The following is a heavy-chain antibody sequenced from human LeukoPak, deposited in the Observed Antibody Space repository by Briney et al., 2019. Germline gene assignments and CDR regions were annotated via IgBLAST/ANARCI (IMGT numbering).Heavy chain of an antibody. Sequence: SETLSLTCTVSGGSIISSSYYWGWIRQPPGKGLEWVASIYYSGNTYYNLSLKSRVTISVDTSKNQFSLNLSSVTAADTAVYYCARHYSSNWCMRNAFDMWGQGTMVSVSS. D-gene: IGHD6-13*01. V-gene: IGHV4-39*01. CDR1: GGSIISSSYY. CDR3: ARHYSSNWCMRNAFDM. CDR2: IYYSGNT. J-gene: IGHJ3*02.